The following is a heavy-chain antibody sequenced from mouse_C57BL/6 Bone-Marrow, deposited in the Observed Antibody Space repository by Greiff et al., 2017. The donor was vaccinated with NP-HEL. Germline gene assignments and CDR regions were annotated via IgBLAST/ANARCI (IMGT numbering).Heavy chain of an antibody. V-gene: IGHV1-7*01. D-gene: IGHD2-3*01. CDR1: GYTFTSYW. Sequence: VQLQQSGAELAKPGASVKLSCKASGYTFTSYWMHWVKQRPGQGLEWIGYINPSSGYTKYTQKFKDKATLTADKSSSTAYMQLSSLTYEDSAVYYCARTEDGYYHYCWGQGTTLTVSS. J-gene: IGHJ2*01. CDR3: ARTEDGYYHYC. CDR2: INPSSGYT.